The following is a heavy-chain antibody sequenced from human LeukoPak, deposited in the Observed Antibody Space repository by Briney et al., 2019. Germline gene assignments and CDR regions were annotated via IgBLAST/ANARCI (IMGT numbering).Heavy chain of an antibody. CDR2: ISAYNGNT. CDR3: ARDIVVAGFDY. V-gene: IGHV1-18*01. Sequence: GASVKVSCKASGYTFPTYGISGVRRAPEQGLKWMGWISAYNGNTNYAQKLQGRVTMTTDTSTSTAYMELRSLRSDDTAVYYCARDIVVAGFDYWGQGTLVTVSS. D-gene: IGHD2-2*01. CDR1: GYTFPTYG. J-gene: IGHJ4*02.